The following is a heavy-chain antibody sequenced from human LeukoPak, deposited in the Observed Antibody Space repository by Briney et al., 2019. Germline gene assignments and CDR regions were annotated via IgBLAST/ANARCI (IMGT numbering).Heavy chain of an antibody. CDR3: AKLYYYDSSGYYYFDY. J-gene: IGHJ4*02. Sequence: PGGSLRLSCAASGFTFSSSAMSWVRQAPGKGLEWVSAISGSGGSTYYADSVKGRFTISRDNSKNTLYLQMNSLRAEDTAVYYCAKLYYYDSSGYYYFDYWGQGTLVTVSS. V-gene: IGHV3-23*01. D-gene: IGHD3-22*01. CDR2: ISGSGGST. CDR1: GFTFSSSA.